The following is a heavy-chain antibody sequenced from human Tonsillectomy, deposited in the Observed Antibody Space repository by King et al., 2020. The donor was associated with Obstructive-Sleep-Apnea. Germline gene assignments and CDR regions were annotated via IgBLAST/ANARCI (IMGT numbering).Heavy chain of an antibody. V-gene: IGHV3-21*01. CDR1: GFNFNTYS. J-gene: IGHJ3*02. D-gene: IGHD2-21*02. CDR2: ISSSSSSI. CDR3: ARVSPIGDCHGDCYSGAFDI. Sequence: VQLVESGGGLVKPGGSLRLSCAASGFNFNTYSMNWVRQAPGKGLEWVSSISSSSSSIYYAYSVRGRFTISRDNAKNSLYLQMNNLRAEDTAVYFCARVSPIGDCHGDCYSGAFDIWGQGTMVTVSS.